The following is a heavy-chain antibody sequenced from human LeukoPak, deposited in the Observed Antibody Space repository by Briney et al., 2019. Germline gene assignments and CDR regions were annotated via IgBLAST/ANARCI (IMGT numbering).Heavy chain of an antibody. CDR2: IRYDGSNK. D-gene: IGHD2-2*02. J-gene: IGHJ6*03. Sequence: GGSLRLSCAASGFTFSSYGMHWVRQAPGKGLEWVAFIRYDGSNKYYADSVKGRFTISRDNSKNTLYLQMNSLRAEDTAVYYCAKDPRGYCSSTSCYTYYYYMDVWGKGTTVTVSS. CDR3: AKDPRGYCSSTSCYTYYYYMDV. CDR1: GFTFSSYG. V-gene: IGHV3-30*02.